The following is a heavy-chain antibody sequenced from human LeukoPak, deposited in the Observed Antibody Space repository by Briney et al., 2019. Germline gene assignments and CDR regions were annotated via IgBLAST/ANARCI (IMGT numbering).Heavy chain of an antibody. CDR3: VRQNSDYYYYYLDV. CDR2: VYYSGTT. CDR1: GGSVSSSSSY. Sequence: VKPSETLSLTCPVSGGSVSSSSSYWAWIRQPPGRGLEWIGSVYYSGTTYYNTSLESRVTISEDTSRNRFSLMLSSVTAADTAVYYCVRQNSDYYYYYLDVWGEGTTVIVSS. V-gene: IGHV4-39*01. D-gene: IGHD1-7*01. J-gene: IGHJ6*03.